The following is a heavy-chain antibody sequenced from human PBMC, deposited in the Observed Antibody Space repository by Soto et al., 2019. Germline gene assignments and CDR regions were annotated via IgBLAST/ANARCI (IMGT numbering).Heavy chain of an antibody. Sequence: PSETLSLTCTVSGGSISSYYWSWIRQPPGKGLEWIGYIYYSGSTNYNPSLKSRVTISVDTSKNQFSLKLSSVTAADTAAYYCAGGYYDFWSGYPPTNWFDPWGQGTLVTVSS. CDR2: IYYSGST. CDR3: AGGYYDFWSGYPPTNWFDP. J-gene: IGHJ5*02. CDR1: GGSISSYY. D-gene: IGHD3-3*01. V-gene: IGHV4-59*01.